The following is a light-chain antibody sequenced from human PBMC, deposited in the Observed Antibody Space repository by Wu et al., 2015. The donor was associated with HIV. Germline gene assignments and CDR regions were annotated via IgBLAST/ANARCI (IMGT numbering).Light chain of an antibody. J-gene: IGKJ2*03. CDR2: DAS. V-gene: IGKV1D-13*01. CDR1: QDIATY. Sequence: AIQLTQSPSSLSASIGDRVTITCRASQDIATYLAWYQQIPGKAPRVLIYDASTLQTGVSSRFSGSGSGAEFTLSISGLQREDFAVYYCQQYNNWPPYSFGQGTKLEIK. CDR3: QQYNNWPPYS.